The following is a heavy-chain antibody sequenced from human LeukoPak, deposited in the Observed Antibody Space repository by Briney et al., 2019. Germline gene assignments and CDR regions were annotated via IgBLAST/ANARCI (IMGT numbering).Heavy chain of an antibody. Sequence: PGGPLRLSCAASGSSFSNYAMSWVRQAPGKGLEWVSAISNSGGSTYYADSVKGRFTISRDNSKNTLYLQVDSLRAEDTAVYYCAKPAWGGTFDDWGQGTLVTVSS. V-gene: IGHV3-23*01. CDR1: GSSFSNYA. J-gene: IGHJ4*02. D-gene: IGHD3-16*01. CDR3: AKPAWGGTFDD. CDR2: ISNSGGST.